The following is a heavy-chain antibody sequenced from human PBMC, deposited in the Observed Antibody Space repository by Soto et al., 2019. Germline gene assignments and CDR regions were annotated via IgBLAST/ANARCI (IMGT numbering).Heavy chain of an antibody. J-gene: IGHJ4*02. CDR3: TRDNWNSY. Sequence: EVQLVESGGGLVQPGGSLRLSCVASGFTFNIYWMHWVRQAPGKWLEWVSRIDNDGSATTYADSVKGRFTISRDNSKNTLFLQKITQRVDDTAVYYCTRDNWNSYWGQGTLVTVSS. D-gene: IGHD1-1*01. CDR1: GFTFNIYW. CDR2: IDNDGSAT. V-gene: IGHV3-74*01.